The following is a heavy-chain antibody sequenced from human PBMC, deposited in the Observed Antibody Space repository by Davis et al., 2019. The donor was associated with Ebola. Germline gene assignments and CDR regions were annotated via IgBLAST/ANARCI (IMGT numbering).Heavy chain of an antibody. J-gene: IGHJ3*02. CDR3: ARRTIFSTFDI. Sequence: MPGGSLRLSCTVSGGSITSGDYYWSWIRQPPGKGLEWIGYVYYSGSTNYNPSLKSRVTISVDTSKNQFSLRLSSVTAADTAVYYCARRTIFSTFDIWGQGTMVTVSS. CDR2: VYYSGST. D-gene: IGHD3-3*01. V-gene: IGHV4-61*08. CDR1: GGSITSGDYY.